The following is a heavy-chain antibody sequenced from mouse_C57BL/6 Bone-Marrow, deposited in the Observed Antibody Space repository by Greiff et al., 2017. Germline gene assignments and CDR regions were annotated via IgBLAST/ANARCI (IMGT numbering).Heavy chain of an antibody. CDR2: IHPNSGST. Sequence: QVQLQQPGAELVKPGASVKLSCKASGYTFTSYWMHWVKQRPGQGLAWIGMIHPNSGSTNYNETFKSKAPLTVDKSSSTAYMQLSSLTSEDAAVYYCARRGGAYWGQGTLVTVSA. V-gene: IGHV1-64*01. J-gene: IGHJ3*01. CDR1: GYTFTSYW. CDR3: ARRGGAY.